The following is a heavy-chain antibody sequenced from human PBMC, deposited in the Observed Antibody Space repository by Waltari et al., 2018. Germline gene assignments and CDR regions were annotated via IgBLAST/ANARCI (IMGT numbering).Heavy chain of an antibody. CDR1: GFTLRTYG. CDR2: LDPDLSNE. V-gene: IGHV3-33*01. D-gene: IGHD6-6*01. CDR3: ARDRAEYSSSVPFDY. Sequence: QVQLVESGGGVVQPGGSLRLSCAASGFTLRTYGMHWVRLVPGTGREGVALLDPDLSNEDYADSVKGRFSVSRDNSKNTMYLHMNSLRVEDTGVYYCARDRAEYSSSVPFDYWGQGTLVTVSS. J-gene: IGHJ4*02.